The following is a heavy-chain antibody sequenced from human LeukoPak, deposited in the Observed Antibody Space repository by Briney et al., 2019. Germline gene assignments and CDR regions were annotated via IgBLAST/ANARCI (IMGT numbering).Heavy chain of an antibody. Sequence: SETLSLTCTVSGGSINSDNYYWSWIRQPAGKGLEWIGRIYRSGTTNYNPSLKSRLTMSLDSSKNQFSLKLNSVTAADTAVFYCARCTSTSCYNFDYWGQGTLVTVSS. D-gene: IGHD2-2*02. CDR3: ARCTSTSCYNFDY. CDR1: GGSINSDNYY. J-gene: IGHJ4*02. CDR2: IYRSGTT. V-gene: IGHV4-61*02.